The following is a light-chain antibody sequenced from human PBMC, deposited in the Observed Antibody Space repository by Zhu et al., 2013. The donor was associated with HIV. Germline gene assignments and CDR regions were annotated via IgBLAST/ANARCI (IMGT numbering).Light chain of an antibody. J-gene: IGKJ2*03. Sequence: DVVMTQSPLSLPVTLGQPASISCRSSQSLLHSNGYNYLDWYLQKPGQSPQLLIYLGSNRASGVPDRFSGSGSGTDFTLKISRVEAEDVGVYYCMQALQTPLYSFGQGTKLEIK. CDR1: QSLLHSNGYNY. CDR2: LGS. V-gene: IGKV2-28*01. CDR3: MQALQTPLYS.